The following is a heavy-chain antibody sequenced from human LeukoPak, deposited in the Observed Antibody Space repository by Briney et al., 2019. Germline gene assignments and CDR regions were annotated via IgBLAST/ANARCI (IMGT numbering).Heavy chain of an antibody. Sequence: SETLSLTCAVYGGSFSGYYWSWIRQPPGKGLEWIGEINHSGSTNYNPSLKSRVTISVDRSNNQFSLKLSSVTAADTAVYYCARRVSSYYFDYWGQGTLVTVSS. CDR3: ARRVSSYYFDY. J-gene: IGHJ4*02. CDR1: GGSFSGYY. V-gene: IGHV4-34*01. D-gene: IGHD6-13*01. CDR2: INHSGST.